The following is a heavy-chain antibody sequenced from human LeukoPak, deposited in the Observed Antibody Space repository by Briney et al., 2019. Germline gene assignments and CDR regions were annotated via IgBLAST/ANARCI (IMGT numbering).Heavy chain of an antibody. J-gene: IGHJ3*02. V-gene: IGHV3-53*01. CDR2: IYSGGST. CDR3: ARDSSGDAFDI. D-gene: IGHD6-25*01. CDR1: GFTVSSNY. Sequence: GGSLRLSCAASGFTVSSNYMSWVRQAPGKGLEWVSVIYSGGSTYYANSVKGRFTISRDNSKNTLYLQMNSLRAEDTAVYYCARDSSGDAFDIWGQGTMVTVSS.